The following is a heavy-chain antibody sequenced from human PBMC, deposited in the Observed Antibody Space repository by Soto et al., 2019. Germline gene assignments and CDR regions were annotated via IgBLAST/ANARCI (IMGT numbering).Heavy chain of an antibody. V-gene: IGHV1-18*04. J-gene: IGHJ4*02. CDR3: AREGGVWGSFRYFDY. CDR1: GYTFSSYV. D-gene: IGHD3-16*02. CDR2: ISPYNGNT. Sequence: QVQLVQSGVEVQKPGASVKVSCKASGYTFSSYVINWLRQAPGQGLEWMGWISPYNGNTNYGQNLQGRVTMTTNTSTSIVDMELRSLRSDDTAVYYCAREGGVWGSFRYFDYWGRGTLVTVSP.